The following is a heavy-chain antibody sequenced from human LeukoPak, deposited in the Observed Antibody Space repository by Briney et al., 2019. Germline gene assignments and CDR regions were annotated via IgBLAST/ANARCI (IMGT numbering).Heavy chain of an antibody. V-gene: IGHV3-21*01. CDR1: GFTFSSYS. CDR2: ISSSSSYI. D-gene: IGHD4-17*01. CDR3: ARNHHGGTTVTLDY. Sequence: GGSLRLSCAASGFTFSSYSMNWVRQAPGKELEWVSSISSSSSYIYYADSVKGRFTISRDSAKNSLYLQMNSLRAEDTAVNYCARNHHGGTTVTLDYWGQGTLVTVSS. J-gene: IGHJ4*02.